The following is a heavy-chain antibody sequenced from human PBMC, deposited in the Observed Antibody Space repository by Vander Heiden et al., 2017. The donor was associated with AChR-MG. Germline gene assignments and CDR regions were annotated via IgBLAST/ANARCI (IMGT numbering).Heavy chain of an antibody. CDR2: ISGSGGSP. V-gene: IGHV3-23*01. CDR1: GFTFCVYA. J-gene: IGHJ4*02. CDR3: AKGMDNYDSSGYYSYFDS. D-gene: IGHD3-22*01. Sequence: EVQLLESGGGLVQPGWSLSLSCAATGFTFCVYAMSWVRQAPGKGLEWVSGISGSGGSPYYADSVKGRFTISRDNSKNTLYVQMNSLRAEDTAVYFCAKGMDNYDSSGYYSYFDSWGQGTLVTVSS.